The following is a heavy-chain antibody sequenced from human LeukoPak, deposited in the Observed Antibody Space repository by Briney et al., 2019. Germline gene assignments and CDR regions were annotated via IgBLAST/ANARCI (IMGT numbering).Heavy chain of an antibody. CDR2: ISYDGSNK. CDR1: GFTFSSYA. V-gene: IGHV3-30-3*01. D-gene: IGHD6-13*01. J-gene: IGHJ4*02. Sequence: PGGSLRLSCAASGFTFSSYAMSWVRQAPGKGLEWVAVISYDGSNKYYADSVKGRFTISRDNSKNTLYLQMNSLRAEDTAVYYCARDLVMAPPKLKKRTSIAAANSLWGQGTLVTVSS. CDR3: ARDLVMAPPKLKKRTSIAAANSL.